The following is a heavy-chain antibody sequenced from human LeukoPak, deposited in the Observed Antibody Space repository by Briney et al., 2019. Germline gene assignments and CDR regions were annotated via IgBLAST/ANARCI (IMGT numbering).Heavy chain of an antibody. CDR3: ASAPITIFGVVDFNWFDP. V-gene: IGHV1-2*02. D-gene: IGHD3-3*01. J-gene: IGHJ5*02. CDR2: SNPNSGGT. CDR1: GYTFTGYY. Sequence: ASVKVSCKASGYTFTGYYMHWVRQAPGQGLEWMGWSNPNSGGTNYAQKFQGRVTMTRDTSISTAYMELSRLRSDDTAVYYCASAPITIFGVVDFNWFDPWGQGTLVTVSS.